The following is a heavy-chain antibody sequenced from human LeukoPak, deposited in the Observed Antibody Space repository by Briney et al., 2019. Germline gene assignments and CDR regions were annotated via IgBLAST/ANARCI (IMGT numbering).Heavy chain of an antibody. CDR2: INPNSGGT. D-gene: IGHD3-22*01. CDR1: GYTFTIYD. J-gene: IGHJ4*02. Sequence: GASVTVSFTASGYTFTIYDINWVRQATGQGLEWMGWINPNSGGTNYAQKFQGRVTMTRDTSISTDYMELSRLRPDDTAVYYCARDQGVYDSSGYYGDYWGQGTLVTVSS. V-gene: IGHV1-2*02. CDR3: ARDQGVYDSSGYYGDY.